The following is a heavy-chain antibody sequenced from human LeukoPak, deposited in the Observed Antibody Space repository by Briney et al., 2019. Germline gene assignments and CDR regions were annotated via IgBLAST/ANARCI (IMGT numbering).Heavy chain of an antibody. CDR3: AREMSDTPMSPLDY. V-gene: IGHV3-74*01. CDR2: INSDGSST. D-gene: IGHD5-18*01. Sequence: GGSLRLSCAAAGFTFSSYWMHWVRQAPGKGLVWVSRINSDGSSTSYADSVKGRFTISRDNSKNTLFLQMNSLRAEDTAVYYCAREMSDTPMSPLDYWGQGTLVTVSS. J-gene: IGHJ4*02. CDR1: GFTFSSYW.